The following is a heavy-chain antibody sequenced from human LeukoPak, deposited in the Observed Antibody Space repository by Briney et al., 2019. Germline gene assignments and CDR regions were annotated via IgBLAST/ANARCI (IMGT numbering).Heavy chain of an antibody. CDR3: ATDWITYYYDSSGLYY. Sequence: GASVKVSCKVSGYTLTELSMHWVRQAPGKGLEWMGGFDPEDGETIYAQKFQGRVTMTEDTSTDTAYMELSSLRSEDTAVYYCATDWITYYYDSSGLYYWGQGTLVTVSS. J-gene: IGHJ4*02. D-gene: IGHD3-22*01. V-gene: IGHV1-24*01. CDR1: GYTLTELS. CDR2: FDPEDGET.